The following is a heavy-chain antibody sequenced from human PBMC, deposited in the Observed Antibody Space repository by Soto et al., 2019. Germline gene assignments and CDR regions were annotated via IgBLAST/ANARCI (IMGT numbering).Heavy chain of an antibody. CDR3: AGALAKGGWRAVFDY. CDR2: INPKSGGT. V-gene: IGHV1-2*02. Sequence: QVQLAQYGTEVKKPGASVNVSCKASGYTFTVYDMHWVRQAPGQGLERMGWINPKSGGTIYQQKFQGRVTMTWDTSNRKAYMAVTRLRSEYTAVYYCAGALAKGGWRAVFDYLEQGNLVTVSS. CDR1: GYTFTVYD. D-gene: IGHD3-3*01. J-gene: IGHJ4*02.